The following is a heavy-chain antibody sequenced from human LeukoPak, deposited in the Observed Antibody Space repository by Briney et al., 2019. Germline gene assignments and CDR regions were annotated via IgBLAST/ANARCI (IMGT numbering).Heavy chain of an antibody. D-gene: IGHD3-10*01. Sequence: PGGSLRLSCAASGFSFSRYEMNRVRQSPSNHLEWLSYISGSGSTIYYADSVKGRFTISRDNTKNSLYLQMNSLRAEDTAVYYCARELSGSSFGDYWGQGTLVTVSS. V-gene: IGHV3-48*03. CDR3: ARELSGSSFGDY. CDR1: GFSFSRYE. CDR2: ISGSGSTI. J-gene: IGHJ4*02.